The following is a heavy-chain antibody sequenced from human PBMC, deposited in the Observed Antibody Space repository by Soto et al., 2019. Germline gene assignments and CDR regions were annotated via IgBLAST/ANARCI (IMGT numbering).Heavy chain of an antibody. D-gene: IGHD4-17*01. V-gene: IGHV3-30-3*01. CDR3: AREQYGDHYFDY. Sequence: VQLVESGGGVVQPGRSLRLSCAASGFTFSSYAMHWVRQAPGKGLEWVAVIAYDGSNKYYADSVKGRFTISRDNSKNTLYLQMNSLRAEDTAVYYCAREQYGDHYFDYWGQGTLVTVSS. CDR2: IAYDGSNK. J-gene: IGHJ4*02. CDR1: GFTFSSYA.